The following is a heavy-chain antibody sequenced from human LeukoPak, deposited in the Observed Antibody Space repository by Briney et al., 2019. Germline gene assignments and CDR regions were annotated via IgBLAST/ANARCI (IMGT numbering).Heavy chain of an antibody. J-gene: IGHJ4*02. CDR2: INPNSGGT. V-gene: IGHV1-2*02. CDR1: GYIFTDYY. CDR3: ARDERLSAGGPADY. D-gene: IGHD5-12*01. Sequence: GASVKVSCKASGYIFTDYYMHWVRQAPGQGLEWMGWINPNSGGTNYAQKFQGRVTMTRDTSISTAYMELSRLRSDDTAVYYCARDERLSAGGPADYWGQGTLVTVSS.